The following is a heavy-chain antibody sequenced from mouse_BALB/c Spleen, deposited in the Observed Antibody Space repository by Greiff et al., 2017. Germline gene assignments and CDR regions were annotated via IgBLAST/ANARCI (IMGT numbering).Heavy chain of an antibody. D-gene: IGHD2-12*01. CDR3: AGGYYNAMDY. CDR2: ISYDGSN. Sequence: EVKLQESGPGLVKPSQSLSLTCSVTGYSITSGYYWNWIRQFPGNKLEWMGYISYDGSNNYNPSLKNRISITRDTSKNQFFLKLNSVTTEDTATYYCAGGYYNAMDYWGQGTSVTVSS. V-gene: IGHV3-6*02. CDR1: GYSITSGYY. J-gene: IGHJ4*01.